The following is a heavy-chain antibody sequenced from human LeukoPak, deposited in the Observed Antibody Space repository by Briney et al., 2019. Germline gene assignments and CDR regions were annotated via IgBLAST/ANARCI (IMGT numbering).Heavy chain of an antibody. V-gene: IGHV1-18*01. Sequence: GASVKVSCKAFGYTFTSYGISWVRQAPGQGLEWMGWISANNGNTNYAQKLQGRVTMTTDTSTSTAYMEVRSLRSDDTAVYYCARDVTESGYDSTDRDTFDIWGPGTMVTVSS. J-gene: IGHJ3*02. D-gene: IGHD5-12*01. CDR1: GYTFTSYG. CDR3: ARDVTESGYDSTDRDTFDI. CDR2: ISANNGNT.